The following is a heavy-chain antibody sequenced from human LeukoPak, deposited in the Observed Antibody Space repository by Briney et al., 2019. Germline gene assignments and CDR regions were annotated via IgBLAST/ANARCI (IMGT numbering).Heavy chain of an antibody. CDR2: IIPIFGTA. Sequence: SVKVSCKASGGTFSSYAISWVRQAPGQGLEWMGRIIPIFGTANYAQKFQGRVTITTDESTSTAYMELSSLRSEDTAVYYRARDGFGDSSGYYSYYFDYWGQGTLVTVSS. D-gene: IGHD3-22*01. CDR3: ARDGFGDSSGYYSYYFDY. J-gene: IGHJ4*02. V-gene: IGHV1-69*05. CDR1: GGTFSSYA.